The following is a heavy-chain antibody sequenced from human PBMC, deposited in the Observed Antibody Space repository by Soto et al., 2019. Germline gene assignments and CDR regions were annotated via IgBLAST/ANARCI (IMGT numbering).Heavy chain of an antibody. CDR2: IAYDGSNA. J-gene: IGHJ6*02. D-gene: IGHD3-9*01. Sequence: GGSLRLSCAASGFTFSSHAMSWVRQAPGKGLECLAVIAYDGSNAFYRASVKGRFTISRDNSKNTLYLHMNSLRSEDTAVYYCARARLRLVNPYYYYYGMDVWGQGTTVTVSS. V-gene: IGHV3-30*03. CDR3: ARARLRLVNPYYYYYGMDV. CDR1: GFTFSSHA.